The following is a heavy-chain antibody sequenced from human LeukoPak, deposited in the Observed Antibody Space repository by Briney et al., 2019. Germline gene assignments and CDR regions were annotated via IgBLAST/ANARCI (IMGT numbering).Heavy chain of an antibody. V-gene: IGHV4-59*01. CDR1: GGSISSYY. J-gene: IGHJ4*02. D-gene: IGHD6-13*01. CDR2: IYYSGST. CDR3: ARVLAAAGTFPLWWGEYYFDY. Sequence: SETLSLTCTVSGGSISSYYWSWIRQPPGKGLEWIGYIYYSGSTNYNPSLKSRVTISVDTSKNQFSLKLSSVTAADTAVYYCARVLAAAGTFPLWWGEYYFDYWGQGTLVTVSS.